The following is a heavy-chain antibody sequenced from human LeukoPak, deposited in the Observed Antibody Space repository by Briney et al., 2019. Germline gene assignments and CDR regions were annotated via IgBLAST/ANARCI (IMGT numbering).Heavy chain of an antibody. D-gene: IGHD2-15*01. CDR1: GFTFSDYY. J-gene: IGHJ4*02. Sequence: GGSLRLSCAASGFTFSDYYMSWIRQAPGKGLEWVSYISSSGSTIYYADSVKVRFTISRDNAKNSLYLQMNGLRAEDTAVYYCARERDCSGGSCSFLFDYWGQGTLVTVSS. V-gene: IGHV3-11*04. CDR2: ISSSGSTI. CDR3: ARERDCSGGSCSFLFDY.